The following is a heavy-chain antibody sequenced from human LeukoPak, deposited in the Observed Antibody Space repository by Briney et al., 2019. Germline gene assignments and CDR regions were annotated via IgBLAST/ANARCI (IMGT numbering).Heavy chain of an antibody. J-gene: IGHJ4*02. Sequence: GGSLRLSCAASGFTFSDYYMSWIRQAPGKGLEWVSYISSSGSTIYYADSVKGRFTISRDNAKNSLYPQMNSLRAEDTAVYYCARDKYYGSGTKNDYWGQGTLVTVSS. CDR1: GFTFSDYY. CDR2: ISSSGSTI. V-gene: IGHV3-11*01. D-gene: IGHD3-10*01. CDR3: ARDKYYGSGTKNDY.